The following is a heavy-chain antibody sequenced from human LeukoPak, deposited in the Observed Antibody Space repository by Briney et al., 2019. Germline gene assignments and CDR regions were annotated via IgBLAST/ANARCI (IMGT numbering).Heavy chain of an antibody. J-gene: IGHJ4*02. Sequence: GASVKVSCKASGYNFTGYYMHWVRQAPGQGLEWMGWINPNSGGTNYAQKFQGRVTMTRDTSISTAYMELSRLRSDDTAVYYCARGYCGGDCPQDYWGQGTLVTVSS. CDR3: ARGYCGGDCPQDY. CDR2: INPNSGGT. V-gene: IGHV1-2*02. D-gene: IGHD2-21*02. CDR1: GYNFTGYY.